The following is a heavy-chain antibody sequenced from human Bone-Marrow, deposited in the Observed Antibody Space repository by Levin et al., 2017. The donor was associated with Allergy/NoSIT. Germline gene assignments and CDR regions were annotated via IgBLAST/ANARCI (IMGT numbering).Heavy chain of an antibody. CDR3: ARDQVGATSDY. D-gene: IGHD1-26*01. CDR1: GYTFTSYG. J-gene: IGHJ4*02. V-gene: IGHV1-18*01. CDR2: ISTYNDNT. Sequence: GGSLRLSCKASGYTFTSYGITWVRQAPGQGLEWMGWISTYNDNTNYAQNLQGRVTMTTDTSTSTAYMELRSLRSDDTAVYYCARDQVGATSDYWGQGTLVTVSS.